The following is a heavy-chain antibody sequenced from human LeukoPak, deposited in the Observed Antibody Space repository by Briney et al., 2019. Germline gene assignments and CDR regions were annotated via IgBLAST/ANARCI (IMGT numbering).Heavy chain of an antibody. CDR2: SSNSGVS. V-gene: IGHV4-59*01. CDR1: GGSITSSY. CDR3: ARHGSWYNYFDP. J-gene: IGHJ5*02. Sequence: SETLSLTCTVSGGSITSSYWSWIRQAPGTGLEWIGYSSNSGVSNYKPSLRGRVTMSVDTSKNQFSLMLSSVTAADTAVYYCARHGSWYNYFDPWGQGTLVIVSS. D-gene: IGHD3-10*01.